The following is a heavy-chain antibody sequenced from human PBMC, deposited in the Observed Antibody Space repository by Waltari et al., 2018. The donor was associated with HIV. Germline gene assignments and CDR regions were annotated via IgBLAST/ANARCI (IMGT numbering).Heavy chain of an antibody. CDR1: GGSISRRNYY. CDR3: TSGGVGSTEDFYYGMDV. CDR2: IYYSGST. J-gene: IGHJ6*02. D-gene: IGHD3-16*01. Sequence: QLHLQQSGPGLVNPSETLSLSCTVSGGSISRRNYYWGWIRQPPGMGLEWIGSIYYSGSTYHNPSLKSRVTVSVDTSRNQFSLKLYSVTAADTAVYYCTSGGVGSTEDFYYGMDVWGQGTTVTVSS. V-gene: IGHV4-39*01.